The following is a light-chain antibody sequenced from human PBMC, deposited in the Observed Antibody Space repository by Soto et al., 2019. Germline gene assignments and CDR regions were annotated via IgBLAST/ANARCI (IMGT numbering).Light chain of an antibody. CDR2: DAS. CDR1: PSISSW. V-gene: IGKV1-5*01. Sequence: DMQMTQSPCPPSASVGDTVTIPRRDIPSISSWLAWYQQKPGQAPKLLIYDASILESGVPSRFSGSGSGTEFTLTISSLQPDDFATYYCQQYNSYSPSWTFGQGTKV. J-gene: IGKJ1*01. CDR3: QQYNSYSPSWT.